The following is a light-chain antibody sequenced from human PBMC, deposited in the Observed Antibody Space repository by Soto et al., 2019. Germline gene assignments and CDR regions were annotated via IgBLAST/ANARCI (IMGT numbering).Light chain of an antibody. CDR1: QSISSW. J-gene: IGKJ1*01. V-gene: IGKV1-5*01. CDR2: AAS. CDR3: QHYNSNPWT. Sequence: DIQMTQSPSTLSASVGDRVTITCRASQSISSWLAWYQQKSGKAPKLLIYAASSLESGVPSRFSGSRSGTDFTLTISSLQPDDFATYYCQHYNSNPWTFGQGTKVDIK.